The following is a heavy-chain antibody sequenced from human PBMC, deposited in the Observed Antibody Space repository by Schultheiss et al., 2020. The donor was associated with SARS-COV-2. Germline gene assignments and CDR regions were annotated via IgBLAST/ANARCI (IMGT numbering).Heavy chain of an antibody. CDR1: GFTFSSYA. CDR3: AKEGTTTGIGWYYYYGMDV. J-gene: IGHJ6*02. CDR2: ISGSGGST. D-gene: IGHD1-1*01. Sequence: LKISCAASGFTFSSYAMSWVRQAPGKGLEWVSAISGSGGSTYYADSVKGRFTISRDNSKNTLFLQLNTLRAEDTAVYYCAKEGTTTGIGWYYYYGMDVWGQGTAVTVSS. V-gene: IGHV3-23*01.